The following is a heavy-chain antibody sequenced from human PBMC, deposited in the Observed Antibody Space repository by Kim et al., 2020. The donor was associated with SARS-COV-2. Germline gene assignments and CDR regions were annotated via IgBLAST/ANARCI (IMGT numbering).Heavy chain of an antibody. J-gene: IGHJ3*02. CDR3: AKVDRQTFSGAAFDI. CDR2: VSGSGDHT. Sequence: GGSLRLSCAAPRFTFNSFAMSWVRQAPGKGLEWVSTVSGSGDHTYYADSVKGRFTISIDNSKNTLYLQMNSLRAEDTAVYYCAKVDRQTFSGAAFDIWGQGTMVTVSS. D-gene: IGHD3-10*01. V-gene: IGHV3-23*01. CDR1: RFTFNSFA.